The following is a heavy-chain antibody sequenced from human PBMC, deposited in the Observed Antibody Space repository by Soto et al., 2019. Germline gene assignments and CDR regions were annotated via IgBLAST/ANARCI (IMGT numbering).Heavy chain of an antibody. Sequence: VASVKVSCKASGGTFSGYAITWVRQAPGQGLEWMGGSIPIFGTPTYAQRFQGRVTITADESTATTYIELSSLKSEDTAVYYCARGDSPYYYDSSGYYNDYWGQGTLVTVSS. J-gene: IGHJ4*02. D-gene: IGHD3-22*01. V-gene: IGHV1-69*13. CDR1: GGTFSGYA. CDR2: SIPIFGTP. CDR3: ARGDSPYYYDSSGYYNDY.